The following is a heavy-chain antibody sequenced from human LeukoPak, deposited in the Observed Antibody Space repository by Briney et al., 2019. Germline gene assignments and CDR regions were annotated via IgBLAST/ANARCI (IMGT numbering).Heavy chain of an antibody. D-gene: IGHD2-2*01. CDR2: ISGPGATT. CDR1: GFTFSTYA. V-gene: IGHV3-23*01. CDR3: AKDHRSWVGASCLLHQD. J-gene: IGHJ4*02. Sequence: PGGSLRLSCTASGFTFSTYAMSWVRQAPGKGLEWVSTISGPGATTWYAESVKGRFTISRDNSKSTLFVQLNSLRAEDTAVYYCAKDHRSWVGASCLLHQDWGQGTLVTVSS.